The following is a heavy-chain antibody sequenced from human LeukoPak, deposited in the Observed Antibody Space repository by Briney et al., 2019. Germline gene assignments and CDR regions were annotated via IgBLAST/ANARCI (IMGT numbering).Heavy chain of an antibody. V-gene: IGHV3-21*01. D-gene: IGHD2-8*02. CDR1: GFTFSSYS. J-gene: IGHJ4*02. CDR2: ISSSSSYI. Sequence: GGSLRLSCAASGFTFSSYSMNWARQAPGKGLEWVSSISSSSSYIYYADSVKGRFTISRDNAKNSLYLQMNSLRAEDTAVYYCARDGGHSTDLDYWGQGILVTVSS. CDR3: ARDGGHSTDLDY.